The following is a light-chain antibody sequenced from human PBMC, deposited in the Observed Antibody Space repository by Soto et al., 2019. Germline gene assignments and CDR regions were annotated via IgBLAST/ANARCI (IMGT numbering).Light chain of an antibody. CDR1: SSDVGGYDF. V-gene: IGLV2-14*03. CDR2: DVN. Sequence: QSALTQPASVSGSPGQSIAISCTGTSSDVGGYDFVSWYQHHPGKAPKLIIHDVNNRPSGVSARFSGSKSGNTASLTISGLQAEDEADYYCSSYTTGNTPYVFGAGTKLTVL. CDR3: SSYTTGNTPYV. J-gene: IGLJ1*01.